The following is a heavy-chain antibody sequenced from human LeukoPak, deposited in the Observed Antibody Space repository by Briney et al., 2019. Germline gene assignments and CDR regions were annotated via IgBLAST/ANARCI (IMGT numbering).Heavy chain of an antibody. Sequence: GKSLRLSCAASGFTFSTYWMSWVRQAPGKGLEWVANIKQDGSEKYYVDSVKGRFTISRDNAKNSLYLQMNSLRAEDTAVYYCARNLYGSVYGMDVWGQGTTVTVSS. CDR3: ARNLYGSVYGMDV. V-gene: IGHV3-7*01. D-gene: IGHD3-10*01. CDR1: GFTFSTYW. J-gene: IGHJ6*02. CDR2: IKQDGSEK.